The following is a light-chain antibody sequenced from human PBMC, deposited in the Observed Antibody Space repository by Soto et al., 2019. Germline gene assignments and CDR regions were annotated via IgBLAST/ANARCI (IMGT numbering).Light chain of an antibody. CDR1: SSDVGSYNY. V-gene: IGLV2-14*01. CDR2: DVS. Sequence: QSVLTQPASVSGSAGQSITISCTGTSSDVGSYNYVSWYQQHPGKAPKVMIYDVSNRPSGVSYRFSGSKSGNTASLTISGLQAEDEADYYCSSYTTSSTYVFGTGTKVTVL. J-gene: IGLJ1*01. CDR3: SSYTTSSTYV.